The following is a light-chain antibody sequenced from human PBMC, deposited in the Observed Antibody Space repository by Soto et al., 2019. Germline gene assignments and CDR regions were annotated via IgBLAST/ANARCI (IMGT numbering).Light chain of an antibody. CDR2: GAS. V-gene: IGKV3-20*01. CDR1: QSVSNDF. J-gene: IGKJ1*01. Sequence: EIVLTQSPATLSLSPGESAALSCRASQSVSNDFVAWYQRKPGQATRLLIYGASYRATDIPDRSTGSGSGTAVTLTITSLQPDDFAVYYCQQYGSWPPTFGPGTKVEVK. CDR3: QQYGSWPPT.